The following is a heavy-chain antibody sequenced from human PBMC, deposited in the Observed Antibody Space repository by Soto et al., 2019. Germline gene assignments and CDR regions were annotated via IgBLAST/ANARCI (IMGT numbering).Heavy chain of an antibody. D-gene: IGHD2-15*01. Sequence: QVQLVQSGAEVKKPGSSVKVSCKASGGTLSSYTFSWVRQAPGQGLEWMGRVIPNLSVTNYAKKFQGRFTIVVDTSTSTAYVEQNSLRYEDTAVYYCARDKGYCSDTSCTDFDYWGQRTLVTVS. V-gene: IGHV1-69*08. CDR1: GGTLSSYT. CDR2: VIPNLSVT. J-gene: IGHJ4*02. CDR3: ARDKGYCSDTSCTDFDY.